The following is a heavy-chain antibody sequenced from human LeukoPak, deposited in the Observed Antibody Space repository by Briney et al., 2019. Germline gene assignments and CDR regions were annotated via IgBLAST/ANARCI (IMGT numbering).Heavy chain of an antibody. CDR3: TTDDYYDTSGYHPGFDY. V-gene: IGHV3-15*01. CDR2: IKSKTNGGTT. Sequence: GGSLRLSCAASGFTFSSAWLSWVRQAPGKGLEWVGRIKSKTNGGTTDYSAPVKGRFTISRDDSKNTLYLQMNSLKTEDTAVYYCTTDDYYDTSGYHPGFDYWGQGTLVTVSS. D-gene: IGHD3-22*01. CDR1: GFTFSSAW. J-gene: IGHJ4*02.